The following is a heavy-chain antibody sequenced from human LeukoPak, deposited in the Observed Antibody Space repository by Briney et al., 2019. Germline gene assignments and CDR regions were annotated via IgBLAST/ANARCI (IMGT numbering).Heavy chain of an antibody. J-gene: IGHJ6*03. CDR2: INHSGST. CDR3: ARVGVTIFGVVTSTWHYYYYMDV. D-gene: IGHD3-3*01. V-gene: IGHV4-34*01. Sequence: PSETLSLTCAVYGGSFSGYYWSWIRQPPGKGLEWIGEINHSGSTNYNPSLRSRVTISVDTSKNQFPLKLSSVTAADTAVYYCARVGVTIFGVVTSTWHYYYYMDVWGKGTTVTVSS. CDR1: GGSFSGYY.